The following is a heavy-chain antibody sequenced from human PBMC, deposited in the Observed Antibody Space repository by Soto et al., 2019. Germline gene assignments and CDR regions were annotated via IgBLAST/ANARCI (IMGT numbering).Heavy chain of an antibody. CDR1: GYTFTSYA. D-gene: IGHD2-15*01. CDR3: ARDGRYCSGGSCYPIYYFDY. V-gene: IGHV1-3*01. Sequence: ASVKVSCKASGYTFTSYAMHWVRQAPGQRLEWMGWINAGNGNTKYSQKFQGRVTITRDTSASTAYMELSSLRSEDTAVYYCARDGRYCSGGSCYPIYYFDYWGQGTLVTVS. J-gene: IGHJ4*02. CDR2: INAGNGNT.